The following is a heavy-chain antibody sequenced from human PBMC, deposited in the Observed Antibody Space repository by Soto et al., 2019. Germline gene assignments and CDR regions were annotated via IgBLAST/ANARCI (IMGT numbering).Heavy chain of an antibody. J-gene: IGHJ6*03. Sequence: PGESLKISCKGSGYSFTSYWIGWVRQMPGKGLEWMGIIYPGDSDTRYSPSFQGQVTISADKSISTAYLQWSSLKAPDTAMYYCARHVVVAATKGLYYYYYMDVWGKGTTVTVSS. CDR2: IYPGDSDT. V-gene: IGHV5-51*01. D-gene: IGHD2-15*01. CDR1: GYSFTSYW. CDR3: ARHVVVAATKGLYYYYYMDV.